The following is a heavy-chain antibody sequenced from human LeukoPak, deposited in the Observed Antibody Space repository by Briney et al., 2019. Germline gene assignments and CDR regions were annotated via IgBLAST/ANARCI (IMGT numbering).Heavy chain of an antibody. V-gene: IGHV4-39*01. CDR1: GGSISSSSYY. CDR2: IYYSGTT. Sequence: SETLSLTCTVSGGSISSSSYYWNWIRQPPGKGLEWIGTIYYSGTTSYNPSLKSRVTISVDTSKNQFSLTLSSVTAADTAVYYCARGKNYYGSGSYYNAKPRPLNWFDPWGQGTLVTVSS. D-gene: IGHD3-10*01. CDR3: ARGKNYYGSGSYYNAKPRPLNWFDP. J-gene: IGHJ5*02.